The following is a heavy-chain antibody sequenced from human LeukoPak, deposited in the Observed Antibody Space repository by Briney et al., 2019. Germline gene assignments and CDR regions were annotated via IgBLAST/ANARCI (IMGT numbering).Heavy chain of an antibody. J-gene: IGHJ4*02. Sequence: GGSLRLSCAASGFAFSSNWRHWVRQTPGKGLVWVSRINSGGSGTSYADSVEGRFTISRDNAKNTLYLQMNSLKGEDTAVYYCATSLGPLTEYWGQGTLVTVSS. D-gene: IGHD7-27*01. CDR2: INSGGSGT. CDR3: ATSLGPLTEY. CDR1: GFAFSSNW. V-gene: IGHV3-74*01.